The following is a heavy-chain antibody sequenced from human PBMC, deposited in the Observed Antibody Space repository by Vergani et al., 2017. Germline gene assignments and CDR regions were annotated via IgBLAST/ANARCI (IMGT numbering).Heavy chain of an antibody. CDR2: INAGNGNT. CDR3: ARGGGWDKDDAFDI. J-gene: IGHJ3*02. CDR1: GYTFTSYA. D-gene: IGHD2-15*01. Sequence: QVQLVQSGAEVQKPGASVKVSCKASGYTFTSYAMHWVRQAPGQRLEWMGWINAGNGNTKYSQKFQGRVTITRDTSASTAYMELGSLRSEDTAVYYCARGGGWDKDDAFDIWGQGTMVTVSS. V-gene: IGHV1-3*01.